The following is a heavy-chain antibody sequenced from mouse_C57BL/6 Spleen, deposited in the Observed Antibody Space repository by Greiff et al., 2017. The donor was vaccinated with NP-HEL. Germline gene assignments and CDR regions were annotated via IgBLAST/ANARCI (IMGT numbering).Heavy chain of an antibody. Sequence: EVMLVESGGDLVKPGGSLKLSCAASGFTSSSYGMSWVRQTPDKRLEWVATISSGGSYTYYPDSVKGRFTISRDNAKNTLYLQMRSLKAEDTAMYYCARRGTGFDYWGQGTTLTVSS. J-gene: IGHJ2*01. D-gene: IGHD3-3*01. V-gene: IGHV5-6*02. CDR3: ARRGTGFDY. CDR1: GFTSSSYG. CDR2: ISSGGSYT.